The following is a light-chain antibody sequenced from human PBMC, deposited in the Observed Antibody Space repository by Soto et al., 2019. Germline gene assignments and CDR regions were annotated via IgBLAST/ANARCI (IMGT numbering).Light chain of an antibody. J-gene: IGKJ1*01. Sequence: DIQLTQSPSSLSSSAPERFTIPCGASQSLKTYLTWYQHKPGKAPNLLIHDTTTLQTSGTPRFSSSGAGTNVTLTISSLQPEDFATDYCQQRYVTPRTFGQGTKVDIK. V-gene: IGKV1-39*01. CDR3: QQRYVTPRT. CDR2: DTT. CDR1: QSLKTY.